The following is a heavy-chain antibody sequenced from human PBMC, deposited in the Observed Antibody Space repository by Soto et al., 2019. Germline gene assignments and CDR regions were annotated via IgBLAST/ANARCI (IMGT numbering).Heavy chain of an antibody. J-gene: IGHJ4*02. V-gene: IGHV4-39*01. CDR3: ARLAPWQSGYGGDY. Sequence: SETLSLTCTVSGGSISSSSYYWGWIRQPPGKGLEWIGSIYYSGSTYYNPSLKSRVTISVDTSKNQFSLKLSSVTAADTAVYYCARLAPWQSGYGGDYWGQGTLVTVSS. CDR1: GGSISSSSYY. D-gene: IGHD5-12*01. CDR2: IYYSGST.